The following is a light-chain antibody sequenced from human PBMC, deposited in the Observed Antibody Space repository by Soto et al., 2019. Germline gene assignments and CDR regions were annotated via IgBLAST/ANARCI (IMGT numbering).Light chain of an antibody. CDR2: EAS. V-gene: IGKV3-11*01. J-gene: IGKJ3*01. Sequence: EIVLTQSPATLSLSPGERATLSCRASQSVSSYLGWYQQKPGQAPRLLIYEASNRATGIPARFSGSGSGTDFTLTISSLEPEDFAVYYCQQRSNWPTFGPGTKLDFK. CDR3: QQRSNWPT. CDR1: QSVSSY.